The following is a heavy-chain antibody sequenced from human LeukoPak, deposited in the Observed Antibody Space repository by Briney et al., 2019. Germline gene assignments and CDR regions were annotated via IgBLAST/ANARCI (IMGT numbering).Heavy chain of an antibody. D-gene: IGHD6-19*01. CDR2: ISYDGSHK. CDR1: GFTFSSYG. Sequence: GGSLRLSCAASGFTFSSYGMHWVRQAPGKGLEWVAVISYDGSHKYSANSVKGRFTISRDNSKNTLYLQENTLRADGTATYYCGKPISGGLAVTADWFPPWGQGTLVVVSS. J-gene: IGHJ5*01. CDR3: GKPISGGLAVTADWFPP. V-gene: IGHV3-30*18.